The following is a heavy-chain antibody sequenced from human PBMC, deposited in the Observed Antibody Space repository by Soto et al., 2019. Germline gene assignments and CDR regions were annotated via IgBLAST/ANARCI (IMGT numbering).Heavy chain of an antibody. Sequence: GASVKVSCKASGYTFTSYGISWVRRAPGQGLEWMGWISAYNGNTNYAQKLQGRVTMTTDTSTSTAYMELRSLRSDDTAVYYCARDSLGYCSSTSCAEKVWFDPWGQGTLVTVSS. CDR2: ISAYNGNT. V-gene: IGHV1-18*04. CDR1: GYTFTSYG. CDR3: ARDSLGYCSSTSCAEKVWFDP. J-gene: IGHJ5*02. D-gene: IGHD2-2*01.